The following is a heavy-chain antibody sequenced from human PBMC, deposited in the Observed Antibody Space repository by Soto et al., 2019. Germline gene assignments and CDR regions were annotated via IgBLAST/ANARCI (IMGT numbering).Heavy chain of an antibody. D-gene: IGHD6-13*01. CDR3: ARDLVVRVGIAAAAYGMDV. Sequence: QVQLQESGPGLVKPSETLSLTCTVSGGSVNSGSYFWSWIRQPPGRGLEWIGYIFYSGSTRCNPSLKSRVTMSVDTSKNRFSLELASAAAADTAVYYCARDLVVRVGIAAAAYGMDVWGQGTTVIVSS. V-gene: IGHV4-61*01. CDR1: GGSVNSGSYF. CDR2: IFYSGST. J-gene: IGHJ6*02.